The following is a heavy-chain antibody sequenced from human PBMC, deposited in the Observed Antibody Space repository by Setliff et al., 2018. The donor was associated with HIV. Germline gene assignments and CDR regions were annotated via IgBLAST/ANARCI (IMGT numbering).Heavy chain of an antibody. CDR1: GLSLNISDVG. Sequence: SGPTLVNPTQTLTLTCTLSGLSLNISDVGVGWLRQPPGKALEWLALIYWNDDKRYSPSLKSRVTVTKDTAKNQVVLTMTNMDPADTATYFCVHSPDTWYFGEYFRHWGQGTLVTVST. D-gene: IGHD3-9*01. J-gene: IGHJ1*01. CDR3: VHSPDTWYFGEYFRH. CDR2: IYWNDDK. V-gene: IGHV2-5*01.